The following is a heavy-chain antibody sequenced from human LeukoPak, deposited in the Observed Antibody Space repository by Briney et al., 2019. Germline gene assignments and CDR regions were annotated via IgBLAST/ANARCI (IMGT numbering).Heavy chain of an antibody. CDR1: GFTFSNYG. CDR3: TREGRYCSSTSCYVCLDF. J-gene: IGHJ4*02. Sequence: GGSLRLSCAASGFTFSNYGMNWVRQAPGKGLEWVSFIDTSGRYVYYGDSVKGRFTISRDNAKNLLFLQMNGLRAEDTAVYYCTREGRYCSSTSCYVCLDFWGQGTLVTVSS. D-gene: IGHD2-2*01. CDR2: IDTSGRYV. V-gene: IGHV3-21*04.